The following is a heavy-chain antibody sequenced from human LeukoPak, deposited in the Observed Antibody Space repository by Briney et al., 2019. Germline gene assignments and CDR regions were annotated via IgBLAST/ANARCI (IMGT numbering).Heavy chain of an antibody. J-gene: IGHJ4*02. CDR1: GGSFSGYY. V-gene: IGHV4-34*01. CDR3: AREEPYSSVDY. D-gene: IGHD6-19*01. CDR2: INHSGST. Sequence: SETLSLTCAVHGGSFSGYYWSWIRRPPGKGLEWIGEINHSGSTNYNPSLKSRVTISVDTSKNQFSLKLSSVTAADTAVYYCAREEPYSSVDYWGQGTLVTVSS.